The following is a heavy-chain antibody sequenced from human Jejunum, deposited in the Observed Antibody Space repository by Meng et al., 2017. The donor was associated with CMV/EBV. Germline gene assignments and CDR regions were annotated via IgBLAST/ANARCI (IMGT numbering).Heavy chain of an antibody. J-gene: IGHJ4*02. CDR2: ILHSGDT. CDR3: ATARRGCSSNSCYLEN. CDR1: TSSNNW. Sequence: TSSNNWWNWVRQPPGKGLEWIGEILHSGDTNHNPSLRSRLSISIDKSKNQVSLILSSVTAADTAVYYCATARRGCSSNSCYLENWGQGTLVTVSS. V-gene: IGHV4/OR15-8*02. D-gene: IGHD2-2*01.